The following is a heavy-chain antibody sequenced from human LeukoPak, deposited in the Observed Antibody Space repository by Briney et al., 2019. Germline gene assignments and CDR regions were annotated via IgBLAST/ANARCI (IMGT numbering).Heavy chain of an antibody. Sequence: SETLSLTCTVSGGSISSSSYYWGWIRQPPGKGLEWIGSIYYSGSTYYNPSLKSRVTISVDTSKNQFSLKLSSVTAADTAVYYCAGHGRGEAFDIWGQGTMVTVSS. J-gene: IGHJ3*02. CDR3: AGHGRGEAFDI. D-gene: IGHD3-10*01. V-gene: IGHV4-39*07. CDR1: GGSISSSSYY. CDR2: IYYSGST.